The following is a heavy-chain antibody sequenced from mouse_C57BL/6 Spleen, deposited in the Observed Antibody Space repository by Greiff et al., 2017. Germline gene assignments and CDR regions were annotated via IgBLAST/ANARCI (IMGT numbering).Heavy chain of an antibody. J-gene: IGHJ3*01. CDR3: ARGGYDFAWFAY. CDR2: IYPGSGST. D-gene: IGHD2-4*01. V-gene: IGHV1-55*01. Sequence: VQLQQPGAELVKPGASVKMSCKASGYTFTSYWITWVKQRPGQGLEWIGDIYPGSGSTNYNEQFKSKATLTVDTSSSTAYMQLSSLTSEDSAVYYCARGGYDFAWFAYWGQGTLVTVSA. CDR1: GYTFTSYW.